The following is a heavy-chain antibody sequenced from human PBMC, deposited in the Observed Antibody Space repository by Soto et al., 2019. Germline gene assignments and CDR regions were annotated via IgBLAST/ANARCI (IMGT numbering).Heavy chain of an antibody. J-gene: IGHJ6*02. V-gene: IGHV1-69*01. D-gene: IGHD3-3*01. CDR3: ASGATLFGVAFYSYYDMEV. CDR2: IVPAFGTP. CDR1: GGTFSNYA. Sequence: QVQLVQSGAEVKKPGSSVKVSCRASGGTFSNYAISWVRQAPGQGLAWMGGIVPAFGTPNYGQNLQGRITITADDSTTTVDMDLSSLRPEDTAVYYCASGATLFGVAFYSYYDMEVWVQGTKVTFSS.